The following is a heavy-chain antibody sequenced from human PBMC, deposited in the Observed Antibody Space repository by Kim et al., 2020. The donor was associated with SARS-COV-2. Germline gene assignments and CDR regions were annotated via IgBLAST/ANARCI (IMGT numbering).Heavy chain of an antibody. CDR2: ISYDGSNK. J-gene: IGHJ6*02. CDR1: GFTFSSYG. V-gene: IGHV3-30*18. D-gene: IGHD6-19*01. CDR3: AKELPPGYSSGWSYYYYGIDV. Sequence: GGSLRLSCAASGFTFSSYGMHWVRQAPGKGLEWVAVISYDGSNKYYADSVKGRFTISRDNSKNTLYLQMNSLRAEDTAVYYCAKELPPGYSSGWSYYYYGIDVWGQGTTDTVS.